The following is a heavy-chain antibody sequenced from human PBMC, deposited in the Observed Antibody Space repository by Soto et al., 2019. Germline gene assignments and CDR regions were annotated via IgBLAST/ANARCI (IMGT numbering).Heavy chain of an antibody. Sequence: DVQLLESGGGLVQPGGSLRLSCAASGFTFRNYAMTWVRQAPGKGLEWVSAITGSDVGTFYADSVKGRFTISRDNSKNTLFLQMNTLTPEDTAVYYCAKLPEIGVAGTEYFQYWGQGTLVTVSS. D-gene: IGHD6-19*01. J-gene: IGHJ1*01. CDR2: ITGSDVGT. CDR3: AKLPEIGVAGTEYFQY. V-gene: IGHV3-23*01. CDR1: GFTFRNYA.